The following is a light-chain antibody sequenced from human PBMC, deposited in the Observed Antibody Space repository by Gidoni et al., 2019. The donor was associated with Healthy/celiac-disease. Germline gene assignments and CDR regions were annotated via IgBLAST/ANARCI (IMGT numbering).Light chain of an antibody. CDR1: SSHGGGYNY. CDR3: SAYAGSNNLV. V-gene: IGLV2-8*01. Sequence: HSALTQPPSPSGPPGQSVTSSSTGTSSHGGGYNYVSWYQQHPVKAPKLMIYEVSTRPAGVADCFSGSKSGTTASPIVCVLQAEDDAYYYCSAYAGSNNLVFGGGTKLTVL. CDR2: EVS. J-gene: IGLJ2*01.